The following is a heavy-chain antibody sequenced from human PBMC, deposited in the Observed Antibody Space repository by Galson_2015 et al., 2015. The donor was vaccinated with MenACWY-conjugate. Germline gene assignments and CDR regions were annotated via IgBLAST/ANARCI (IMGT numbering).Heavy chain of an antibody. CDR1: GYTFTTYY. J-gene: IGHJ4*02. V-gene: IGHV1-46*01. CDR2: IRPSGDDGT. Sequence: SVKVSCKASGYTFTTYYMHWVRQAPGQGLEWMGIIRPSGDDGTTYAKQFQGRVTMTRETSTSTVYMDLSSLRSEDTAVYYCVREYRGGSFDYWGQGTLVTVSS. CDR3: VREYRGGSFDY. D-gene: IGHD1-26*01.